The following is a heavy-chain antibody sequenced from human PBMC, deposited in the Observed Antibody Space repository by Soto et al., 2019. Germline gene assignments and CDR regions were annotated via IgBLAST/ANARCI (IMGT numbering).Heavy chain of an antibody. D-gene: IGHD3-16*01. CDR2: IYYIGTT. V-gene: IGHV4-61*01. Sequence: SETLSLTCSVSDGSVNSGNYYWSWIRQPPRKGLEWIGHIYYIGTTDYNPSLKSRVTISVDTSKNQFSLKVTSVTAADTAVYFCAREEKQLSRYGGDFDYWGQGXLVTVYS. CDR3: AREEKQLSRYGGDFDY. J-gene: IGHJ4*02. CDR1: DGSVNSGNYY.